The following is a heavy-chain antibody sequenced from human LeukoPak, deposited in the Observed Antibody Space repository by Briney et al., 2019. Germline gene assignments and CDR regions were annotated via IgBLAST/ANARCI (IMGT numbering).Heavy chain of an antibody. CDR2: IGGGGTE. V-gene: IGHV3-23*01. CDR3: ARAQGALDY. Sequence: GGSLRLSCAASGFTITTYAVNWVRPAAGGGLEWASCIGGGGTEYYADSVKGRFIISSDNSQNLVHLQMNSLTVEDTAVYYCARAQGALDYWGQGTLVTVSS. D-gene: IGHD1-26*01. CDR1: GFTITTYA. J-gene: IGHJ4*02.